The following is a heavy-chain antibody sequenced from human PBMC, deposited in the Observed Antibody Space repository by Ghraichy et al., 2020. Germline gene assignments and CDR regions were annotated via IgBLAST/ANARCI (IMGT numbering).Heavy chain of an antibody. V-gene: IGHV3-30*04. CDR1: GFTFSSYA. Sequence: LNISCAASGFTFSSYAMHWVRQAPGKGLEWVAVISYDGSDKYYADSVKGRFTISRDNSKNTLYVQMNSLRPEDTALYYCARSWSGSYPNFDYWGQGTLVTVSS. D-gene: IGHD1-26*01. J-gene: IGHJ4*02. CDR2: ISYDGSDK. CDR3: ARSWSGSYPNFDY.